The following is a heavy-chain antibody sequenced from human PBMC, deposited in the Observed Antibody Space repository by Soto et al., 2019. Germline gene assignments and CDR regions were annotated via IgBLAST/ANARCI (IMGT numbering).Heavy chain of an antibody. V-gene: IGHV3-30-3*01. D-gene: IGHD3-3*01. CDR1: GFTFSSYA. Sequence: PGGSLRLSCAASGFTFSSYAMHWVRQAPGKGLEWVAVISYDGSNKYYADSVKGRFTISRDNSKNTLYLQMNSLRAEDTAVYYCARGGLTTIFGVVILHYGMDVWGQGTTVTVSS. J-gene: IGHJ6*02. CDR2: ISYDGSNK. CDR3: ARGGLTTIFGVVILHYGMDV.